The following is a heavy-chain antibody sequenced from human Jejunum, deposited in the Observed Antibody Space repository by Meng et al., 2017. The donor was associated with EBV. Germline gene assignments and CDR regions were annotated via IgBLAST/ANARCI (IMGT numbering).Heavy chain of an antibody. CDR1: GYTLTNYA. V-gene: IGHV1-3*01. D-gene: IGHD6-13*01. Sequence: QVQLGQSGAEVKKPGASVKVSCKASGYTLTNYAIHWVRQAPGQRLEWMGWISAGNGITKYSQKFQGRVTVTRDTSTAYMELSRLRSEDTAVYYCARGSSWYRGDYWGQGTLVTVSS. CDR3: ARGSSWYRGDY. CDR2: ISAGNGIT. J-gene: IGHJ4*02.